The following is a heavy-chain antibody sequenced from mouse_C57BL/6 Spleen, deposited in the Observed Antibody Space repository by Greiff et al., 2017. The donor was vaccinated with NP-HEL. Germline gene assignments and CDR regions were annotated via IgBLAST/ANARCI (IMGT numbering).Heavy chain of an antibody. Sequence: VQLQQSGPELVKPGASVKISCKASGYAFSSSWMNWVKQRPGKGLEWIGRIYPGDGDTNYNGKFKGKATLTADKSSSTAYMQLSSLTSEDSAVYFCASLITTVVATAAMDYWGQGTSVTVSS. D-gene: IGHD1-1*01. V-gene: IGHV1-82*01. CDR3: ASLITTVVATAAMDY. CDR2: IYPGDGDT. J-gene: IGHJ4*01. CDR1: GYAFSSSW.